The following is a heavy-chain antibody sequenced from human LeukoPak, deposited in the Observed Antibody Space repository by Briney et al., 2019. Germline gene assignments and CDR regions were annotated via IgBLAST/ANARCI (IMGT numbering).Heavy chain of an antibody. Sequence: SVKVSCKASGGTFSSYAISWVRQAPGQGLEWMGGIIPIFGTANYAQKFQGRVTITADESTSTAYMELSSLRSEDTAVYYCAREGRYSSSWAYYYYYGMDVWGQGTTVTVSS. CDR1: GGTFSSYA. CDR2: IIPIFGTA. V-gene: IGHV1-69*13. D-gene: IGHD6-13*01. J-gene: IGHJ6*02. CDR3: AREGRYSSSWAYYYYYGMDV.